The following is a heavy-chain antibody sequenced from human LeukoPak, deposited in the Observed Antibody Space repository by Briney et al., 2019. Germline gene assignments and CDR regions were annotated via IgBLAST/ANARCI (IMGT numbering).Heavy chain of an antibody. J-gene: IGHJ4*02. CDR2: INSDGSST. CDR1: GFTFSSYW. Sequence: GGSLRLSCAAPGFTFSSYWMHWVRQAPGKGLVWVSRINSDGSSTSYADSVKGRFTISRDNAKNTLYLQMNSLRAEDTAVYYCARALIGYYFDYWGQGTLVTVSS. CDR3: ARALIGYYFDY. V-gene: IGHV3-74*01. D-gene: IGHD2-8*01.